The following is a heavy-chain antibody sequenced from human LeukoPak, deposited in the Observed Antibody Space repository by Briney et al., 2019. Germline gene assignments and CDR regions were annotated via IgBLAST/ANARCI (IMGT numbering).Heavy chain of an antibody. CDR2: ISNNGGYT. D-gene: IGHD2-15*01. J-gene: IGHJ4*02. V-gene: IGHV3-23*01. Sequence: GGSLRLSCAASGFTFSSNWMHWVRQAPGKGLEWVSAISNNGGYTYYADSVQGRFTISRDNSKSTLCLQMNSLRAEDTAVYYCAKQLGYCSDGSCYFPYWGQGTLVTVSS. CDR1: GFTFSSNW. CDR3: AKQLGYCSDGSCYFPY.